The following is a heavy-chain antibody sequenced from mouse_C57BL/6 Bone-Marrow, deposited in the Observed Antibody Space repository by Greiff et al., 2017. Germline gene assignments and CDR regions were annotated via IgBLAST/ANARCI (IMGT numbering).Heavy chain of an antibody. CDR1: GYTFTCYT. J-gene: IGHJ2*01. CDR2: LHPSHSDT. CDR3: AIPLYYYGSSYCC. D-gene: IGHD1-1*01. V-gene: IGHV1-74*01. Sequence: QVQLQQPGSEPVQPGASVKVSCKASGYTFTCYTLHWVKQRLGQGLEWIGRLHPSHSDTNYNQQFKGKATLTVDKSSSTAYMLLSSLTSAGSAVFDCAIPLYYYGSSYCCWGQGSTL.